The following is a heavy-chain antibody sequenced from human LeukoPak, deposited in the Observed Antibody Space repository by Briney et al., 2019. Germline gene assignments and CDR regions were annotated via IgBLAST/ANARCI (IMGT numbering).Heavy chain of an antibody. D-gene: IGHD2-15*01. CDR1: GITFSSND. CDR3: AMDSSATEGGNDSVAS. J-gene: IGHJ5*02. V-gene: IGHV3-33*01. CDR2: IWFDGSNK. Sequence: PGGSLRLSCAALGITFSSNDMHWGRQAPGKGLEWVAVIWFDGSNKYYADSVKGRFTISRDHSRNTLYLQMNNTAVHYWAMDSSATEGGNDSVASWGQGTLVTVSS.